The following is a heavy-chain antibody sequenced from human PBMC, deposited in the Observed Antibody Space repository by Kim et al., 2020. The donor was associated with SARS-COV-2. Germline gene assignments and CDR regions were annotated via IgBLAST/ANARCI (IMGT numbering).Heavy chain of an antibody. J-gene: IGHJ6*02. CDR2: ISYDGSNK. D-gene: IGHD6-19*01. CDR3: ARLYSSGWEEYYYYYGMDV. V-gene: IGHV3-30*09. Sequence: GGSLRLSCAASGFTFSSYAMHWVRQAPGKGLEWVAVISYDGSNKYYADSVKGRFAISRDNSKNTLYLQMNSLRAEDTAVYYCARLYSSGWEEYYYYYGMDVWGQGTTVTVSS. CDR1: GFTFSSYA.